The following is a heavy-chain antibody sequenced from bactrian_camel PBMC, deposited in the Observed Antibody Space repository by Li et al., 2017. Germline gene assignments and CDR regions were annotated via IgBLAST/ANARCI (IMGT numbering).Heavy chain of an antibody. CDR1: AYPVNSYC. D-gene: IGHD2*01. CDR2: ISTDGST. CDR3: AAEPAVFGYCGGGYYPSNGF. V-gene: IGHV3S1*01. Sequence: HVQLVESGGGSVQPGRSLRLSCAVSAYPVNSYCMGWYRQAPGKRREWVSSISTDGSTDYADSVKARFTISQDNAKNTLYLHMNSLKPEDTAMYYCAAEPAVFGYCGGGYYPSNGFWGQGTQVTVS. J-gene: IGHJ6*01.